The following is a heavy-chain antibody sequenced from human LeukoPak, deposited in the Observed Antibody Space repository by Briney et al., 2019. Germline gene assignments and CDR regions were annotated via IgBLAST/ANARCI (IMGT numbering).Heavy chain of an antibody. V-gene: IGHV3-7*01. D-gene: IGHD6-6*01. J-gene: IGHJ4*02. CDR1: GFTFSSYW. CDR2: IKQDGSEK. CDR3: ARDHYPVYSSSRYFDY. Sequence: PGGSLRLSCAASGFTFSSYWMSWVRQAPGKGLEWVANIKQDGSEKYYVDSVKGRFTISGDNAKNSLYLQMNSLRAEDTAVYYCARDHYPVYSSSRYFDYWGQGTLVTVSS.